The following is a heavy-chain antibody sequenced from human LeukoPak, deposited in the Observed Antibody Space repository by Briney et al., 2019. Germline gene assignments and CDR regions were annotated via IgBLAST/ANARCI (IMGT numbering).Heavy chain of an antibody. CDR3: AGEYYRLGVVMKGYFDY. D-gene: IGHD3-3*01. J-gene: IGHJ4*02. CDR1: GFSFSSYS. Sequence: GGSLRLSCVASGFSFSSYSMNWVRQAPGKGLEWVAVISYDGSNKYYADSVKGRFTISRDNSKNTLYLQMNSLRAEDTAVYYCAGEYYRLGVVMKGYFDYWGQGTLVTVSS. CDR2: ISYDGSNK. V-gene: IGHV3-30*03.